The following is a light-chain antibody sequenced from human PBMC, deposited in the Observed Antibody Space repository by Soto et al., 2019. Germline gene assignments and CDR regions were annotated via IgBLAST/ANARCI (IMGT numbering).Light chain of an antibody. CDR1: SSDVGNYNY. CDR3: CSYAGSYTWV. J-gene: IGLJ3*02. Sequence: QSALTQPRSVSGSPGQSVTISRTGTSSDVGNYNYVSWYQQHPGKAPKVMIYDVNKWPSGVPDRFSGSKSGNTASLTISGLQAEDEADYYCCSYAGSYTWVFGGGTKLTVL. CDR2: DVN. V-gene: IGLV2-11*01.